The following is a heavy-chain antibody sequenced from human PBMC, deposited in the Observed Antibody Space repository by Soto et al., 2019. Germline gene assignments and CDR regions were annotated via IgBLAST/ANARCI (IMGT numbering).Heavy chain of an antibody. CDR1: GGTFSSYA. J-gene: IGHJ4*01. Sequence: SVKVSCKASGGTFSSYAISWVRQAPGEGLEWMGGSIPIFGTANYAQKFQGRVTITADESTSTAYMELSSLRSEDTAVYYCARVGSGRGYRYGFGEFDYWG. V-gene: IGHV1-69*13. CDR2: SIPIFGTA. D-gene: IGHD5-18*01. CDR3: ARVGSGRGYRYGFGEFDY.